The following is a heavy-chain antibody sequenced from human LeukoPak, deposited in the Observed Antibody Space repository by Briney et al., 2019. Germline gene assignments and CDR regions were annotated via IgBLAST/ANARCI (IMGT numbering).Heavy chain of an antibody. J-gene: IGHJ4*02. CDR2: ISYDGSEE. CDR1: GFTFSYYA. Sequence: GGPLRLSCAASGFTFSYYAMHWVRQAPGKGLEWVAVISYDGSEEYYADSVKDRFTISRDNSKTSLYLVMNSLRSEDTALYYCVKDEGMAPILGFFDYWGQGTLVTVSS. D-gene: IGHD5-24*01. V-gene: IGHV3-30*18. CDR3: VKDEGMAPILGFFDY.